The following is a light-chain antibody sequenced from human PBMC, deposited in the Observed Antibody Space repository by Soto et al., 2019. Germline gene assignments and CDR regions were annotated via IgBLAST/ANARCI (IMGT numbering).Light chain of an antibody. CDR2: GAS. J-gene: IGKJ1*01. CDR3: QQYNRLCT. CDR1: QPISGF. V-gene: IGKV1-5*01. Sequence: DIQMTQFPSTLSATVGDSVTITCRASQPISGFLAWYQQKPGKAPKVLIHGASTLETGVPARFSASGSGTEFTLIISSLQPVDFAPYYCQQYNRLCTFGQGTKVEVK.